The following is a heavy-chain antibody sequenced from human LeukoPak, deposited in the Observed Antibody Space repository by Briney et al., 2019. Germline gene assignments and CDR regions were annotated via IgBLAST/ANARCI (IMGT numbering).Heavy chain of an antibody. CDR2: INPSGGTT. CDR1: GYTFTSYY. CDR3: ARAARITMVRGVRKYYFDY. V-gene: IGHV1-46*01. D-gene: IGHD3-10*01. Sequence: VASVKVSCKASGYTFTSYYMHWVRQAPGQGLEWMGIINPSGGTTSYAQKFQGRVTMTRNTSISTAYMELSSLRSEDTAVYYCARAARITMVRGVRKYYFDYWGQGTLVTVSS. J-gene: IGHJ4*02.